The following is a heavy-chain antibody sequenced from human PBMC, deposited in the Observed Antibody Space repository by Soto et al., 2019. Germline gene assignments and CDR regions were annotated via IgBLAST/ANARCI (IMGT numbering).Heavy chain of an antibody. CDR3: ARRVVNIAAAGAYGMDV. CDR1: GYSFTSYW. Sequence: GESLKISCKGSGYSFTSYWISWVRQMPGKGLEWMGRIDPSDSYTNYSPSFQGHVTISADKSISTAYLQWSSPKASDTAMYYCARRVVNIAAAGAYGMDVWGQGTTVTVSS. V-gene: IGHV5-10-1*01. J-gene: IGHJ6*02. D-gene: IGHD6-13*01. CDR2: IDPSDSYT.